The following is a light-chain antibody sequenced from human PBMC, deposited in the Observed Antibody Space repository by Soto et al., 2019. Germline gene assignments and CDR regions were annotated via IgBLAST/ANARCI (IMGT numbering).Light chain of an antibody. CDR1: SSNIGNNY. CDR3: GTWDSSLSAGGV. V-gene: IGLV1-51*01. J-gene: IGLJ3*02. CDR2: DNN. Sequence: QSVLTQPPSVSAAPGQKVTISCSGSSSNIGNNYVSWYQQFPGTAPKVLIYDNNKRPSGIPDRFSGSKSGTSATLRITGIQTGDEADYYCGTWDSSLSAGGVFGRGTKLTVL.